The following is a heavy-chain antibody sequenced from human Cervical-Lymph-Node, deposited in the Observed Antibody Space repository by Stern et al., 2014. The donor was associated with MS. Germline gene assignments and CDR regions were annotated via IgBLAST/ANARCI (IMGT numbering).Heavy chain of an antibody. J-gene: IGHJ4*02. CDR2: IYPGDSET. Sequence: VKLVQSGAELIRPGESLKISCKGSGYKFSIYWIAWVRQMPGKGLAWMGIIYPGDSETRYSPSFQGQVTMSADKSTSTAYLQWSSLNASDTAMYFCARQTTAWASDVWGQGTLVTVSS. CDR1: GYKFSIYW. V-gene: IGHV5-51*01. D-gene: IGHD1-14*01. CDR3: ARQTTAWASDV.